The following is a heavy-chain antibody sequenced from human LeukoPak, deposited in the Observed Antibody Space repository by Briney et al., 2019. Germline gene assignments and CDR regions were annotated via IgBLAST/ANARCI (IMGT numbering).Heavy chain of an antibody. V-gene: IGHV3-53*01. CDR1: GLSVSNNY. CDR2: LYIGGNT. D-gene: IGHD5-18*01. Sequence: PGGSLRLSCVASGLSVSNNYMNWVRQAPGEGLEWVSVLYIGGNTYYVDSVRGRFTISRDNSKNTLYLQMNSLRAENTAIYYCMAAAGYNYGQCWGQGTLVTVSS. J-gene: IGHJ4*02. CDR3: MAAAGYNYGQC.